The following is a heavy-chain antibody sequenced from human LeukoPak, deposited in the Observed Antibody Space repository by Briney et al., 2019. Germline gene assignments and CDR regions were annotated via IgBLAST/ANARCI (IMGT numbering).Heavy chain of an antibody. CDR2: IYYSGST. CDR1: GGSISSSSYY. D-gene: IGHD6-13*01. J-gene: IGHJ6*03. V-gene: IGHV4-39*01. Sequence: SETLSLTCTVSGGSISSSSYYWGWIRQPPGKGLEWIGSIYYSGSTYYNPSLKSRVTISVDTSKNQFSLKLSSVTAADTAVYYCARHGTHFSHYYYMDVWGKGTTVTVSS. CDR3: ARHGTHFSHYYYMDV.